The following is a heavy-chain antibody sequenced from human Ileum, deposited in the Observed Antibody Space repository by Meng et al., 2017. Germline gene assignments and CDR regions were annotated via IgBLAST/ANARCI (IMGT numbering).Heavy chain of an antibody. Sequence: QLQLQESGPGLVKPSETLSLTCSVPGGSISSRTSYWGWIRQPPGMGLEWIVSFFYGGTTYYNPSLESRVTTSVDTSKSQFSLKLISVTAADTAVYYCARRAHYGDPPRWGQGTLVTVSS. CDR1: GGSISSRTSY. D-gene: IGHD4-17*01. CDR3: ARRAHYGDPPR. J-gene: IGHJ4*02. CDR2: FFYGGTT. V-gene: IGHV4-39*01.